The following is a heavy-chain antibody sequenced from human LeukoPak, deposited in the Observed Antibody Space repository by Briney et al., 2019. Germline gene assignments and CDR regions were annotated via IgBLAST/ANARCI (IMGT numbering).Heavy chain of an antibody. V-gene: IGHV3-21*01. CDR1: GFTFSSYE. D-gene: IGHD3-10*01. Sequence: GGSLRLSCAASGFTFSSYEMNWVRQAPGKGLEWVSSISSSSSYIYYADSVKGRFTISRDNAKNSLYLQMNGLRAEDTAVYYCARDSRFPVWGQGTLVTVSS. J-gene: IGHJ4*02. CDR2: ISSSSSYI. CDR3: ARDSRFPV.